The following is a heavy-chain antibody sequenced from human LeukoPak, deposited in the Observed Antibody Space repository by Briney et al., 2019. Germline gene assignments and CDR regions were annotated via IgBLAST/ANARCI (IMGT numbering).Heavy chain of an antibody. V-gene: IGHV1-69*06. CDR3: ATENMVRGVIIGGGFDI. Sequence: SVKVSCKASGGTFSSYAISWVRQAPGQGLEWMGGIIPIFGTANYAQKFQGRVTITADKSTSTAYMELSSLRSEDTAVYYCATENMVRGVIIGGGFDIWGQGTMVTVSS. CDR2: IIPIFGTA. J-gene: IGHJ3*02. D-gene: IGHD3-10*01. CDR1: GGTFSSYA.